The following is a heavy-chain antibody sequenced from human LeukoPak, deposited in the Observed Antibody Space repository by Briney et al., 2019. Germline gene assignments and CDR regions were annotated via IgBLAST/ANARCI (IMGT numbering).Heavy chain of an antibody. CDR1: GYTFIHYY. CDR3: ARGGSMVY. J-gene: IGHJ4*02. D-gene: IGHD2-2*01. V-gene: IGHV1-46*01. Sequence: ASVKVSCKTSGYTFIHYYMHWVRQASGEGFEWMGIINPSGGSTSYAQKFQGRVTMTRDTSTSTVYMELSSLRSEDTAVYYCARGGSMVYWGQGTLVTVSS. CDR2: INPSGGST.